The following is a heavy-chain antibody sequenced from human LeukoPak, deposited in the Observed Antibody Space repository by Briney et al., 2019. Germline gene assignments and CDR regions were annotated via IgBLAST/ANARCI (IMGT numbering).Heavy chain of an antibody. CDR2: FRYSGKT. CDR1: GGSISSSSSY. J-gene: IGHJ4*02. V-gene: IGHV4-39*01. Sequence: SETLSLTCTVPGGSISSSSSYWGWLRQPPGKGLEWTGSFRYSGKTYYNPSLKSRVTMSLDTSKNQFSLRLTSVTAADTAVYSCARHYYDSSGLAYYFDYWGQRTLVTVSS. CDR3: ARHYYDSSGLAYYFDY. D-gene: IGHD3-22*01.